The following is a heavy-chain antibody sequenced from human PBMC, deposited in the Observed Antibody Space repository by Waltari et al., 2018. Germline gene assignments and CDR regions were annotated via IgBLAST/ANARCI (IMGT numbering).Heavy chain of an antibody. D-gene: IGHD6-19*01. J-gene: IGHJ4*02. Sequence: EVQLVESGGGLVQPGGSLRRSCAASGFTFSSYSMNGVRQAPGKGLEWVSYISSSSSTIYYADSVKGRFTISRDNAKNSLYLQMNSLRAEDTAVYYCARGSSGPVVYWGQGTLVTVSS. CDR3: ARGSSGPVVY. V-gene: IGHV3-48*01. CDR2: ISSSSSTI. CDR1: GFTFSSYS.